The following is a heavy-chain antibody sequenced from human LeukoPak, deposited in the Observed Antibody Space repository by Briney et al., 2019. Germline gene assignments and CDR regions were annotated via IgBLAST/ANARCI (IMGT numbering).Heavy chain of an antibody. CDR2: IYAGGST. D-gene: IGHD1-26*01. Sequence: SGGSLRLSCAASGFTVSSDHMSWVGQAPGKGLEWVSVIYAGGSTYYADSVKGRFTISRDNFKNTVFLQMNSLRAEDTAVYYCARVWELSFDYWGQGTLVTVSS. V-gene: IGHV3-53*01. J-gene: IGHJ4*02. CDR1: GFTVSSDH. CDR3: ARVWELSFDY.